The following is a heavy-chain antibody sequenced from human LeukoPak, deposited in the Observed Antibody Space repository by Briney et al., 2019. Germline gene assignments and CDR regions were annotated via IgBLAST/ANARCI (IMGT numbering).Heavy chain of an antibody. Sequence: GGSLRLSCAASAFTFDDYAMHWVRQAPGKGLEWVSLISGDCGSTYYADYVKGRFTISRDNSKNSLYLQMNSLRTEDTALYYCAKEAGYSSGWQYYFDHWGQGTLVTVSS. CDR1: AFTFDDYA. CDR2: ISGDCGST. D-gene: IGHD6-19*01. J-gene: IGHJ4*02. CDR3: AKEAGYSSGWQYYFDH. V-gene: IGHV3-43*02.